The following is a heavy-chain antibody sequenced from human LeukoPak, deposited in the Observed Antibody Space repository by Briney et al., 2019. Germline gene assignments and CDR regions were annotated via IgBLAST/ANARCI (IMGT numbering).Heavy chain of an antibody. CDR3: ARVNSMVRGVIPYNWFDP. Sequence: SQTLSLTCAISGDSVSSNSAAWNWIRQSPSRGLEWLGRTYYRSKWYNDYAVSVKSRITINPDTSKNQFSLQLNSVTPEDTAVYYCARVNSMVRGVIPYNWFDPWGQEPWSSSPQ. CDR2: TYYRSKWYN. D-gene: IGHD3-10*01. CDR1: GDSVSSNSAA. V-gene: IGHV6-1*01. J-gene: IGHJ5*02.